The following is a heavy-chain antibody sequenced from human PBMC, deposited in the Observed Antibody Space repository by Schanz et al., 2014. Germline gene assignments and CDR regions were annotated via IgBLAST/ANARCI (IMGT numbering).Heavy chain of an antibody. CDR3: ARENLNWEAFDI. CDR2: ISYDGSHK. Sequence: QAQLVESGGGVVQPGRSLRLSCVASGSTFSDYGMHWVRQAPGKGLEWVAVISYDGSHKDYADSVKGRFTISRDNAKNSLYLEMTSLRGEDTAVYYCARENLNWEAFDIWGQGTVVTVSS. J-gene: IGHJ3*02. D-gene: IGHD7-27*01. CDR1: GSTFSDYG. V-gene: IGHV3-30*03.